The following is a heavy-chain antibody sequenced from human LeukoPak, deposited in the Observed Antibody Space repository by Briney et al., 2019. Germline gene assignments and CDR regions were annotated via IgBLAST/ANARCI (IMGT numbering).Heavy chain of an antibody. Sequence: PGGSLRLSCAASGFTFSSYAMSWVRQPPGKGLEWIGEINHSGSTNYNPSLKSRVTISVDTSKNQFSLKLSSVTAADTAVYYCARGKGFRLRSGMDVWGQGTTVTVSS. V-gene: IGHV4-34*01. D-gene: IGHD4-17*01. J-gene: IGHJ6*02. CDR3: ARGKGFRLRSGMDV. CDR1: GFTFSSYA. CDR2: INHSGST.